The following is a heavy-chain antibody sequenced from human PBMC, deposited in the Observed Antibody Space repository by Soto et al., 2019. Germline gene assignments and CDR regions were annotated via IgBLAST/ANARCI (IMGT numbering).Heavy chain of an antibody. J-gene: IGHJ4*02. CDR3: ARGRYGEY. CDR2: ISAHNGNT. V-gene: IGHV1-18*01. D-gene: IGHD3-10*01. Sequence: QVHLVQSGAEVKKPGGSVKVSCKGSGYGFTTYGITWVRQAPGQGLEWMSWISAHNGNTNYPQKLQGRVTVTRATSTSTAYMELRSLRSDDTAVYYCARGRYGEYRGQEALVTVSS. CDR1: GYGFTTYG.